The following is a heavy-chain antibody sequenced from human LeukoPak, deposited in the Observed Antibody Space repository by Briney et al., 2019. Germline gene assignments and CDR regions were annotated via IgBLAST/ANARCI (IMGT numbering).Heavy chain of an antibody. J-gene: IGHJ4*02. D-gene: IGHD6-19*01. CDR1: GFTFIDYD. Sequence: GGSLRLSCAASGFTFIDYDMHWVRQVIGKGLEWVSAIGISGDTHYSGSVKGRFTISRENAESSLYLQMNSLRAEDTAVYYCARGGIQVSGIDEFDYWGQGTLVTVSS. CDR3: ARGGIQVSGIDEFDY. CDR2: IGISGDT. V-gene: IGHV3-13*01.